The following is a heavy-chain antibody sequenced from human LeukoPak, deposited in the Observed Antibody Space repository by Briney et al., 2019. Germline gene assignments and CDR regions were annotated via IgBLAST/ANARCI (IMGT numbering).Heavy chain of an antibody. J-gene: IGHJ6*04. Sequence: PGGSLRLSCAASGFTFSSYWMYWVRQAPGKVLVWVSRIKSDGSNTNYADSVKGRFTISRDNAKNSLYLQMNSLRAEDTAVYYCAELGITMIGGVWGKGTTVTISS. CDR1: GFTFSSYW. D-gene: IGHD3-10*02. CDR2: IKSDGSNT. CDR3: AELGITMIGGV. V-gene: IGHV3-74*01.